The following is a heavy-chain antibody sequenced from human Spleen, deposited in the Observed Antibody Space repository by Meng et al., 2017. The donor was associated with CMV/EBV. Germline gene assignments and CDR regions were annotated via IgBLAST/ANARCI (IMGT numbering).Heavy chain of an antibody. CDR2: NDHSEGP. CDR3: ARGGSDRSIDY. J-gene: IGHJ4*02. V-gene: IGHV4-34*01. D-gene: IGHD6-19*01. Sequence: SLDCTIYGGSFRGFYWGWIRQTPGKGVEWCGGNDHSEGPKYNPSLKSQVTISLDTSENQFSLKLTSVTDADTAVYYCARGGSDRSIDYWGQGTLVTVSS. CDR1: GGSFRGFY.